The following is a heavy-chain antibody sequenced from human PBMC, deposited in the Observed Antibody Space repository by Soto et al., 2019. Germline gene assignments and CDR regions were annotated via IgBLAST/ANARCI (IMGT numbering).Heavy chain of an antibody. CDR2: INEDGSET. J-gene: IGHJ4*02. D-gene: IGHD2-21*01. CDR1: GLTFRTYW. V-gene: IGHV3-7*01. Sequence: EVQLVESGGGLVQPGGSLRLSCAVSGLTFRTYWMCWVRQVPGKGLEWVANINEDGSETYYLDSVRGRFTISRDNAHNSLYLQMNYLRVEDTALYYCASTAYYVDNWGQGTLVTVSS. CDR3: ASTAYYVDN.